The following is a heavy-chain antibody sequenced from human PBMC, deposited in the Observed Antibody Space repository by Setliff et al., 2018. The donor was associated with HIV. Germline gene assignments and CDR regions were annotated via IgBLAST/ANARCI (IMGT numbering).Heavy chain of an antibody. CDR3: ARENEGGAFDI. J-gene: IGHJ3*02. CDR2: ISAYNGNT. Sequence: APVKVSCKASGYTFINFGISWVRQAPGQGLEWMGWISAYNGNTNSAQRLQCRVTLTTDTSTSTAYMDLRSLRSDDTAVYFCARENEGGAFDIWGQGTMVTVSS. CDR1: GYTFINFG. D-gene: IGHD1-1*01. V-gene: IGHV1-18*01.